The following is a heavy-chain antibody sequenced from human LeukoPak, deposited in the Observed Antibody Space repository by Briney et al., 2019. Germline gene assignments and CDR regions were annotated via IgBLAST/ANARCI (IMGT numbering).Heavy chain of an antibody. CDR2: IGTRGSTV. V-gene: IGHV3-11*01. Sequence: GGSLRLSCAASGFTFSDYYMSWIRQAPGKGLECVSYIGTRGSTVYYADSVKGRFTISRDNSKNMVYLQINSLRAEDTAVYFCATRPPSTTYFGVFDYWGQGTLVTVSS. J-gene: IGHJ4*02. CDR3: ATRPPSTTYFGVFDY. D-gene: IGHD2/OR15-2a*01. CDR1: GFTFSDYY.